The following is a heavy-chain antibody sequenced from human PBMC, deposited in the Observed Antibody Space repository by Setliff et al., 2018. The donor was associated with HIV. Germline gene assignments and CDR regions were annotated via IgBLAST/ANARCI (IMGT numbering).Heavy chain of an antibody. Sequence: PSETLSLTCAVYGQSISGYYWSWIRQTPGKGLEWIGEINHGGDTNYNPSLKSRVTISVVSSYNHFSLKLSSVTAADTGVYYCASRRGIEFYFDIWGQGTPVTVSS. CDR2: INHGGDT. CDR1: GQSISGYY. D-gene: IGHD3-10*01. J-gene: IGHJ4*02. V-gene: IGHV4-34*01. CDR3: ASRRGIEFYFDI.